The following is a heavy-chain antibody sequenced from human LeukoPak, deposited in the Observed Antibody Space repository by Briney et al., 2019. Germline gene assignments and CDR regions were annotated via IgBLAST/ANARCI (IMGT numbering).Heavy chain of an antibody. D-gene: IGHD3-3*01. J-gene: IGHJ4*02. Sequence: SVKVSCKASGRTFSSYAISWVRQAPGQGLEWMGGIIPIFGTANYAQKFQGRVTITADESTSTAYMELSSLRSEDTAVYYCARGSRFLEWLLSYWGQGTLVTVSS. CDR1: GRTFSSYA. CDR3: ARGSRFLEWLLSY. CDR2: IIPIFGTA. V-gene: IGHV1-69*13.